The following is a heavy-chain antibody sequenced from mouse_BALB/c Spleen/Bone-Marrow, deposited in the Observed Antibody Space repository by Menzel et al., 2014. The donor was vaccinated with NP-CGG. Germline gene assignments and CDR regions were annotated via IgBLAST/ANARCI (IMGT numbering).Heavy chain of an antibody. CDR1: GLSLTSYG. J-gene: IGHJ4*01. CDR2: IWAGGST. V-gene: IGHV2-9*02. Sequence: VNVVESGPGLVAPSQSLSITCTVSGLSLTSYGVHWVRQPPGKVLGWLGVIWAGGSTNYNSALMSRLSISKDNSKSQVFLKMNSLQTDDTAMYYCARGSYYEGAMDYWGQGTPVTVSS. CDR3: ARGSYYEGAMDY. D-gene: IGHD1-1*01.